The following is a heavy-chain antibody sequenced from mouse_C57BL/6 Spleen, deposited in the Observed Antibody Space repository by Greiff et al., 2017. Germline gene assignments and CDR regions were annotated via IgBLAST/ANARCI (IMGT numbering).Heavy chain of an antibody. V-gene: IGHV1-82*01. D-gene: IGHD1-1*01. CDR2: IYPGDGDT. CDR3: ARFTPSYYYGSSYDAMDY. CDR1: GYAFSSSW. J-gene: IGHJ4*01. Sequence: VQLQQSGPELVKPGASVKISCKASGYAFSSSWMNWVKQRPGKGLEWIGRIYPGDGDTNYNGKFKGKATLTADKSSSPAYMQLSSLTSEDSAVYFCARFTPSYYYGSSYDAMDYWGQGTSVTVSS.